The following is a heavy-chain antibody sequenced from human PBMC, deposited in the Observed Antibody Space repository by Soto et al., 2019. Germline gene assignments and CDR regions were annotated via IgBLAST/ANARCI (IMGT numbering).Heavy chain of an antibody. CDR1: GFSFSTYG. J-gene: IGHJ3*01. CDR3: AMIGPVP. Sequence: QVQLVETGGGVVQPGRSLRLSCAASGFSFSTYGMHWVRQAPGKGLEWVAVIWHDGSNKYYADSVKGRFTISRENSKTTLYLQMNSRSPEAPAVYYCAMIGPVPWGKGTMVPVSS. D-gene: IGHD3-10*01. CDR2: IWHDGSNK. V-gene: IGHV3-33*01.